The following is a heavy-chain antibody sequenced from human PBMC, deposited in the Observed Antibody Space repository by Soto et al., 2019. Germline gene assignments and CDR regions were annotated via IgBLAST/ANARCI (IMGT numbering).Heavy chain of an antibody. D-gene: IGHD2-15*01. CDR1: GFTFSTYW. CDR3: ARGRCGAGSCHPRVEYCGLDA. J-gene: IGHJ6*02. CDR2: IKQDGTEK. V-gene: IGHV3-7*05. Sequence: EVQLVESGGGLVQPGGSLRLSCSASGFTFSTYWMTWVRQAPGKGLEWVANIKQDGTEKYYVDSVRGRFTVSRDNAKNSLYRQMHNPRAEDTAMSYRARGRCGAGSCHPRVEYCGLDAWGQGSTVTVSS.